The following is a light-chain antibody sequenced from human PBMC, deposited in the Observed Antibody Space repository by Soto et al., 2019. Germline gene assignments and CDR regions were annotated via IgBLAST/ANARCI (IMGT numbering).Light chain of an antibody. CDR2: GAS. J-gene: IGKJ1*01. CDR3: QQYGRSST. V-gene: IGKV3-20*01. CDR1: QSVSSTY. Sequence: EIVLTQSPGTLSLSPGERATLSCRASQSVSSTYLAWYQQKPGQAPRLLISGASSRATGIPDRFSGSGSGTDFTLIISRLEPEDLAVYYCQQYGRSSTFGQGTKV.